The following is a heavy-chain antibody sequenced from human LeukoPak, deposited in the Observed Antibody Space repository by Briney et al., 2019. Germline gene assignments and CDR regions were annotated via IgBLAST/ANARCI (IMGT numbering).Heavy chain of an antibody. CDR3: AKRGVVIRVILVGFHKEAYYFDS. CDR2: ISDSGGST. J-gene: IGHJ4*02. V-gene: IGHV3-23*01. CDR1: GITLSNYG. D-gene: IGHD3-22*01. Sequence: GGSLRLSCAVSGITLSNYGMSWVRQAPGKGREWVAGISDSGGSTNYADSVKGRFTISRDNPKNTLYLQMNSLRAEDTAVYFCAKRGVVIRVILVGFHKEAYYFDSWGQGALVTVSS.